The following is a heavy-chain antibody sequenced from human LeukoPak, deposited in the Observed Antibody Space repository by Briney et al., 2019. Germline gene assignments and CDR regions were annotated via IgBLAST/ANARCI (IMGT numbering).Heavy chain of an antibody. Sequence: GGSLRLSCAASGFTFSNYAMHWVRQAPGKGLEWVAVISHDGSNKYYADSVKGRFTISRDNSKNTLYLQMNSLRAEDTAVYYCARDGPGGAERGRYFDYWGQGTLVTVSS. CDR1: GFTFSNYA. D-gene: IGHD3-16*01. J-gene: IGHJ4*02. CDR3: ARDGPGGAERGRYFDY. CDR2: ISHDGSNK. V-gene: IGHV3-30*04.